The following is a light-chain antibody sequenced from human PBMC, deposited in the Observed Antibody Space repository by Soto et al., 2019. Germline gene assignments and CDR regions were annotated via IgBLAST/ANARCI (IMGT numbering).Light chain of an antibody. V-gene: IGKV3-20*01. CDR3: QQDCSSGT. Sequence: QSRAKHPVSGGEGRTRSWTYSQSVSSSYLAWYQQKPGQAPRLLFYGASSRATGIPDRFSGSGSGTDFTLTISRLEPDGFAVYCCQQDCSSGTSGQVTMVDI. CDR2: GAS. J-gene: IGKJ1*01. CDR1: QSVSSSY.